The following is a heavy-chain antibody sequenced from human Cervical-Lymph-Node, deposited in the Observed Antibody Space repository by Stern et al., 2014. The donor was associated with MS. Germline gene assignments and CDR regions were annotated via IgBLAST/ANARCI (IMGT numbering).Heavy chain of an antibody. CDR3: AREAAMAVAGTGVDY. J-gene: IGHJ4*02. D-gene: IGHD6-19*01. CDR2: LNPNSGGT. CDR1: GYTFTAYY. Sequence: QVQLVQSGAEVKKPGASVKVSCKASGYTFTAYYMHWVRQAPGQGLEWMGRLNPNSGGTNYAQKFQGRVTMTRDTSLSTAYMELSRLRSDDTAVYYCAREAAMAVAGTGVDYWGQGTLVTVSS. V-gene: IGHV1-2*06.